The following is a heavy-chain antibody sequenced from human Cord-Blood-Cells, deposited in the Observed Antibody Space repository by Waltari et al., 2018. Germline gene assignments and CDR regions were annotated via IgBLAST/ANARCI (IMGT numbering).Heavy chain of an antibody. CDR1: GGTFSSYA. J-gene: IGHJ4*02. Sequence: QVQLVQSGAEVKKPGSSVQVSCKASGGTFSSYAIRRVGQAPGQGLEWMVGIIPIFGTANYAQKFQGRVTITADESTSTAYMELSSLRSEDTAVYYCASPMTTSYYFDYWGQGTLVTVSS. CDR3: ASPMTTSYYFDY. CDR2: IIPIFGTA. D-gene: IGHD4-17*01. V-gene: IGHV1-69*01.